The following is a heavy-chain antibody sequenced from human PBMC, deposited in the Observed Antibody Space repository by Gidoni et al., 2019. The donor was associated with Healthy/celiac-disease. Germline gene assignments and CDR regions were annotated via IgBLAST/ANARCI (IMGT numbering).Heavy chain of an antibody. V-gene: IGHV4-34*01. J-gene: IGHJ4*02. CDR1: GGSFSGYY. Sequence: QVQLQQWGAGLLKPSETLSLTCAVYGGSFSGYYWSWIRQPPGKRLEGIGEINHSGSTNYNPSLESRVTISVDTAKNQFSLKLSSVTAADTAVYYCARGLRRRVTTLPDFDYWGQGTLVTVSS. CDR3: ARGLRRRVTTLPDFDY. D-gene: IGHD4-17*01. CDR2: INHSGST.